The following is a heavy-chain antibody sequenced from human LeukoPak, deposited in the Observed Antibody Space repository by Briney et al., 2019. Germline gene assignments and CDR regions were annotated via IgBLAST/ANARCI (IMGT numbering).Heavy chain of an antibody. CDR2: ISCAGNNE. CDR3: AKTQGYYDA. CDR1: GFTFSNYA. J-gene: IGHJ5*02. D-gene: IGHD2-15*01. V-gene: IGHV3-30*18. Sequence: GGSLRLSCAASGFTFSNYAMHWVRQAPGRGLEWVAVISCAGNNEYYADAVKGRFTISRDNSKNTLYLQMNSLRADDTAVYYCAKTQGYYDAWGQGALVTVSS.